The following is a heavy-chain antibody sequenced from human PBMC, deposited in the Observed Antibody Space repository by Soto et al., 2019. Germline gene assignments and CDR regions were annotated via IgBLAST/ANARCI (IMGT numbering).Heavy chain of an antibody. D-gene: IGHD3-10*01. CDR1: GGTFSPYT. J-gene: IGHJ4*02. CDR2: IIPFHGVT. V-gene: IGHV1-69*08. CDR3: TRDWEITVSTWSFGGF. Sequence: QVQLVQSGAEVKKPGSSVKVSCKASGGTFSPYTINWVRQAPGQGLEWMGRIIPFHGVTNYAQKFQARVTLTADKSTSTAYMELSGLRFEATAMYYCTRDWEITVSTWSFGGFWGRGTLVTVSS.